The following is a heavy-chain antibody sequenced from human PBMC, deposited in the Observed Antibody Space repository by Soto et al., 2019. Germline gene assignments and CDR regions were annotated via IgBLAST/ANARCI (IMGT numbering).Heavy chain of an antibody. Sequence: SETLSLTCVVSGDSISSSNWWSWVRQPPGKGLEWIGKIYHTGSTNYNPSLKSRVTISADKSKNQVSLKLSSVTAADTAVYYCARVRREYDNGGSVVYRGQGLPVSVPP. J-gene: IGHJ4*02. D-gene: IGHD3-22*01. CDR2: IYHTGST. V-gene: IGHV4-4*02. CDR3: ARVRREYDNGGSVVY. CDR1: GDSISSSNW.